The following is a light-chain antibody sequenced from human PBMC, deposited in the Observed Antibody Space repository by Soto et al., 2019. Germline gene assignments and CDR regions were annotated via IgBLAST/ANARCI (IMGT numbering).Light chain of an antibody. V-gene: IGLV2-8*01. Sequence: QSALTQPPSASGSPGQSVTISCTGTSSDVGGYNYVSWYQQHPGKAPKLMISEVSKRPSGVPDRDSGSKSGNTASLTVSGLQAEDEADYYCSSFAGNNNLVFGGGTKLTVL. CDR2: EVS. J-gene: IGLJ2*01. CDR1: SSDVGGYNY. CDR3: SSFAGNNNLV.